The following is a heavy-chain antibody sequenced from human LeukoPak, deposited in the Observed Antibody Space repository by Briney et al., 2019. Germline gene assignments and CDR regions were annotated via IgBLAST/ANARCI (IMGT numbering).Heavy chain of an antibody. CDR1: GFTFSSFA. CDR3: ARDRTTVTTPTA. CDR2: ISGGGGST. V-gene: IGHV3-23*01. J-gene: IGHJ5*02. Sequence: GGSLRLSCAASGFTFSSFAMSWVRQAPGKGLEWVSSISGGGGSTYYADSVKGRFTISGDSSKSTLYLQMNSLRAEDTAIYYCARDRTTVTTPTAWGQGTLVTVSS. D-gene: IGHD4-17*01.